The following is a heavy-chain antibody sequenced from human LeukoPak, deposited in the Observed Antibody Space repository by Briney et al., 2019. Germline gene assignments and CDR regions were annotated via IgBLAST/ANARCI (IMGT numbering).Heavy chain of an antibody. CDR3: ARRRIDWLFDY. D-gene: IGHD3-9*01. V-gene: IGHV4-39*01. J-gene: IGHJ4*02. CDR2: MFYSGST. CDR1: GDSISSSYYY. Sequence: PSETLSLTCTVSGDSISSSYYYWGWIRQPPGRGLEWIGSMFYSGSTYYNPSLKSRVTISVDTSKNQFSLKLSSVTAADTAVYYCARRRIDWLFDYWGQGTLVTVSS.